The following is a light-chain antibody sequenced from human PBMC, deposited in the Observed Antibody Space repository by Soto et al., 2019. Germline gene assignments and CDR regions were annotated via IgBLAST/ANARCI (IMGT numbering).Light chain of an antibody. Sequence: QSALTQPRSVSGSPGQSVTISCTGTSSDVGGYNYVSWYQQHPGKAPKLMIYDVSKRPSGVPDRFSGSKSGNTASLTISGLQAEDDADYYCCSYAGSYNWVFGGGTQLTVL. CDR3: CSYAGSYNWV. V-gene: IGLV2-11*01. CDR2: DVS. J-gene: IGLJ7*01. CDR1: SSDVGGYNY.